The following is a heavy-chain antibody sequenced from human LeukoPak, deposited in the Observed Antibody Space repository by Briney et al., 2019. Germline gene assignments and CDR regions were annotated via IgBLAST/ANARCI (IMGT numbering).Heavy chain of an antibody. Sequence: SVKVSRKASGGTFSSYAISWVRQAPGQGLEWMGRIIPILGIANYAQKFQGRVTITADKSTSTAYMELSSLRSEDTAVYYCARDGTTPYYGMDVWGQGTTVTVSS. CDR2: IIPILGIA. D-gene: IGHD1-1*01. CDR3: ARDGTTPYYGMDV. V-gene: IGHV1-69*04. CDR1: GGTFSSYA. J-gene: IGHJ6*02.